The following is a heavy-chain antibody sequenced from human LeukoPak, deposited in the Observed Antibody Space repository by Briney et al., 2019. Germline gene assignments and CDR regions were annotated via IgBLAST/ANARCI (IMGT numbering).Heavy chain of an antibody. D-gene: IGHD6-13*01. J-gene: IGHJ3*02. V-gene: IGHV5-51*01. Sequence: GESLKISCKGSGYSFTTYWIGWVRQMPGKGLEWTGIIYPGDSDTRYSPSFQGQVTISADKSISTAYLQWSSLKASDTAMYYCARLKRAGSMAAENDVFDIWGQGTMVIVSS. CDR2: IYPGDSDT. CDR3: ARLKRAGSMAAENDVFDI. CDR1: GYSFTTYW.